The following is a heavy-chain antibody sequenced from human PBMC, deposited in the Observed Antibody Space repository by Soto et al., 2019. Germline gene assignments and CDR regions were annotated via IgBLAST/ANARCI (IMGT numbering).Heavy chain of an antibody. J-gene: IGHJ6*02. CDR1: GVSFSSYY. V-gene: IGHV4-59*12. CDR3: ARVSGSYYYGMDV. CDR2: IYHSGST. D-gene: IGHD1-26*01. Sequence: PSETLSLTCTVAGVSFSSYYWSWIRQPPGKGLEWIGEIYHSGSTNYNPSLKSRVTISVDKSKNQFSLKLSSVIAADTAVYYCARVSGSYYYGMDVWGQGTTVTVSS.